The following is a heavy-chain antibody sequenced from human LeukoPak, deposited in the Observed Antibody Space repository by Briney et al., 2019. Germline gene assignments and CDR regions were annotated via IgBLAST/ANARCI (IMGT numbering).Heavy chain of an antibody. J-gene: IGHJ4*02. CDR1: GFAFNTFA. CDR2: IGVGGVT. CDR3: AKVVGSGWYRGLDY. Sequence: GGSLRLSCAASGFAFNTFAVNWARQAPGKGLKWVSTIGVGGVTYYADSVKGRFTISRDISKNILYLQLDSLRDDDTAVYYCAKVVGSGWYRGLDYWGQGTLVTVSS. D-gene: IGHD6-19*01. V-gene: IGHV3-23*01.